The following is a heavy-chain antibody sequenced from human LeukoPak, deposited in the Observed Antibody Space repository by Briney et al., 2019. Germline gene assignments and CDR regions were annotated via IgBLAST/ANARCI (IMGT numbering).Heavy chain of an antibody. J-gene: IGHJ5*02. Sequence: ASVKVSCKSSGYTFVGYYMHWVRQAPGQRLDWMGWINPNNGGTKYAQKFQGRVTMTRDTSISTVYMELSSLRSDDTAVYYCARVEGYCSAGSCGNWFDPWGQGTLVTVSS. D-gene: IGHD2-15*01. V-gene: IGHV1-2*02. CDR1: GYTFVGYY. CDR2: INPNNGGT. CDR3: ARVEGYCSAGSCGNWFDP.